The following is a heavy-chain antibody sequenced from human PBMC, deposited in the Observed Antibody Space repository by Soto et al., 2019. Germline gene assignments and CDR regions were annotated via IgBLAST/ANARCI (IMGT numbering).Heavy chain of an antibody. Sequence: GGSLRLSCAASGFTFSSYGMHWVRQAPGKGLEWVAVIWYDGSNKYYADSVKGRFTISRDNSKNTLYLQMNSLRAEDTAVYYCASSLGGYCSGGSCPKYYYYYMDVWGKGTTVTVSS. D-gene: IGHD2-15*01. CDR2: IWYDGSNK. J-gene: IGHJ6*03. CDR1: GFTFSSYG. V-gene: IGHV3-33*01. CDR3: ASSLGGYCSGGSCPKYYYYYMDV.